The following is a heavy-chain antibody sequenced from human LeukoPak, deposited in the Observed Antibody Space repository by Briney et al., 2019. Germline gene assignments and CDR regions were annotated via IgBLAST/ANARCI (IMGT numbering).Heavy chain of an antibody. CDR1: GGSFSDYY. Sequence: SENLSLTCTVYGGSFSDYYWGWIRQPPGKGLEWIGEIHPSGSTNYSPSLKSRVTISLHASKNQFSLKLSSVAAADTAVYFCARVGYSYVINDWSRTGLGAYPTKYYYHMDVWDKGTTVTVPS. D-gene: IGHD5-18*01. CDR2: IHPSGST. CDR3: ARVGYSYVINDWSRTGLGAYPTKYYYHMDV. V-gene: IGHV4-34*01. J-gene: IGHJ6*03.